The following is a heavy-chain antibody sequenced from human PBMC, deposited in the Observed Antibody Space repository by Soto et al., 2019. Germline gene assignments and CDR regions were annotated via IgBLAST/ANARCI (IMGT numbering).Heavy chain of an antibody. Sequence: ASVRVSRKXSGYTFTGYYIHWVRQAPGQSREWMGWTNPNSGGTTYPKKYQARVTMTRDTSIRTEYMSLTGLKSDDTAVYFCARDLAKGGGSAGFDYWGQGTLVTVSS. D-gene: IGHD2-15*01. J-gene: IGHJ4*02. CDR3: ARDLAKGGGSAGFDY. CDR2: TNPNSGGT. V-gene: IGHV1-2*02. CDR1: GYTFTGYY.